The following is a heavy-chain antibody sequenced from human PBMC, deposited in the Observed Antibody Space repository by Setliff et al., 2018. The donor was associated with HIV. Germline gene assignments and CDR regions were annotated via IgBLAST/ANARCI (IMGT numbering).Heavy chain of an antibody. CDR3: ARDPHSYDTSGHYSWFYFDF. Sequence: SETLSLTCTVSGDSLSSTGDHWGWIRQPPGRGLEWIGNVYSSGSTYYNPSLKSRVTISVDTSKNQFSLKMISVTAADTAVYYCARDPHSYDTSGHYSWFYFDFWGQGTLVTSPQ. CDR1: GDSLSSTGDH. J-gene: IGHJ4*02. V-gene: IGHV4-39*07. CDR2: VYSSGST. D-gene: IGHD3-22*01.